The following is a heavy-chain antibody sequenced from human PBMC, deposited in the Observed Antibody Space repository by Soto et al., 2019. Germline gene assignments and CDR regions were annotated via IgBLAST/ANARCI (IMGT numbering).Heavy chain of an antibody. Sequence: GGSLRLSCAASGFTFSDYWLHWFRQAPGKGLEWVSRINGDGSRTFYADSVKGRLTISRDNARDTVFLQMNSLRAEDTAVYFCARGIRNYYGMDVWGQGTTVTVSS. D-gene: IGHD3-22*01. CDR1: GFTFSDYW. V-gene: IGHV3-74*01. CDR3: ARGIRNYYGMDV. J-gene: IGHJ6*02. CDR2: INGDGSRT.